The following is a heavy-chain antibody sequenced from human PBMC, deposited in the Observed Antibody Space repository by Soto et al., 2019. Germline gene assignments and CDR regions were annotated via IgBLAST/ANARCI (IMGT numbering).Heavy chain of an antibody. Sequence: EVQLVESGGGLVQPGRSLRLSCAASGFTFDDYAMNWVRQAPGKGLEWVSSISWNSGNIVYADSVKGRFTISRDNAKNSLYLQMNGLRAEDTAFYYCAKGHTTAVFSYFDHWGRGILVTVSS. CDR2: ISWNSGNI. CDR1: GFTFDDYA. V-gene: IGHV3-9*01. CDR3: AKGHTTAVFSYFDH. D-gene: IGHD1-1*01. J-gene: IGHJ2*01.